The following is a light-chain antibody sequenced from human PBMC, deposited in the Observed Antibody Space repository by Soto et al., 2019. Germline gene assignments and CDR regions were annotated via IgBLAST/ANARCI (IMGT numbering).Light chain of an antibody. J-gene: IGKJ5*01. CDR3: QQYKNWPPVT. Sequence: EIVMTQSPATLSVSPGEGATLSCRASESVSSNLAWYQQKPGQAPRLLIYDASTRATGIPARFSGSGSGTEFTITISSLQSEDFAVYYCQQYKNWPPVTFGQGTRLDIK. V-gene: IGKV3-15*01. CDR2: DAS. CDR1: ESVSSN.